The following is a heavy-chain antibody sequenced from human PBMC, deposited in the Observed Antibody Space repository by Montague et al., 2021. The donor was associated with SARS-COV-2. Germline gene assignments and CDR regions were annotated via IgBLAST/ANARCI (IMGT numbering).Heavy chain of an antibody. J-gene: IGHJ4*02. CDR3: ARIPYDILTGYYSGFDY. V-gene: IGHV2-70*01. CDR2: XXWGDDK. Sequence: PALVKPTQTLTLTCTFSGFSLSTSGMCVSWIRQPPGKALEWLALXXWGDDKYYSTSLKTRLTISKDTSKNQVVLTMTNMDPVDTATYYCARIPYDILTGYYSGFDYWGQGTLVTVSS. D-gene: IGHD3-9*01. CDR1: GFSLSTSGMC.